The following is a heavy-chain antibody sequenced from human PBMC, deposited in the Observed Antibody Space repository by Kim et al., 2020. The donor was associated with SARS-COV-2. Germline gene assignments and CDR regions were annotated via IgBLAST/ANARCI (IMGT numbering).Heavy chain of an antibody. CDR3: ARDEGYSYGYSFGY. D-gene: IGHD5-18*01. V-gene: IGHV3-21*01. J-gene: IGHJ4*02. Sequence: ADSVKGRFTISRDNAKNSLYLQMNSLRAEDTAVYYCARDEGYSYGYSFGYWGQGTLVTVSS.